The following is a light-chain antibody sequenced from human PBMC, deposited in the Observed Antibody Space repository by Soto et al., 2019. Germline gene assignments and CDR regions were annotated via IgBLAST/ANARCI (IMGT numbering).Light chain of an antibody. CDR2: GNS. J-gene: IGLJ1*01. CDR3: QSYDSSLSVRYA. Sequence: QYVLTQPPSVSGAPGQRVTISCTGSSSKIGAGYDVHWYQQLPGKAPKLLIYGNSNRPSGVPDRFSGSKSGTSASLAITGLQAEDEADYYCQSYDSSLSVRYAFGTGTKVTVL. V-gene: IGLV1-40*01. CDR1: SSKIGAGYD.